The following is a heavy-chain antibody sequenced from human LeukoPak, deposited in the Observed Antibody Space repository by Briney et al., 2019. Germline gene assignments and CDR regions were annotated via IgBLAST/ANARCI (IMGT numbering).Heavy chain of an antibody. CDR2: ISGSSTTI. CDR1: GFTFSDYS. CDR3: AVVAATRVDY. V-gene: IGHV3-48*01. D-gene: IGHD2-15*01. J-gene: IGHJ4*02. Sequence: GGSLRLSCAASGFTFSDYSMNWVRQPPGKGQEWISYISGSSTTIHYADSAKGRFIISRDNSKNTLYLQMNSLRAEDTAVYYCAVVAATRVDYWGQGTLVTVSS.